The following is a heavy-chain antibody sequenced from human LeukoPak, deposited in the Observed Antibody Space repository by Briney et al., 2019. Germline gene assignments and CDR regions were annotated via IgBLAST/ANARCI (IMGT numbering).Heavy chain of an antibody. J-gene: IGHJ4*02. CDR2: INPSGGST. D-gene: IGHD2-15*01. Sequence: ASVKVSCKASGYTFTSYYMHWVRQAPGQGLEWMGIINPSGGSTSYAQKFQGRVTMTRDTSTSTVYMELSSLRSEDTAVYYCARDQGHCSGGSCYFLYYFDYWGQGTLVTVSS. CDR1: GYTFTSYY. V-gene: IGHV1-46*01. CDR3: ARDQGHCSGGSCYFLYYFDY.